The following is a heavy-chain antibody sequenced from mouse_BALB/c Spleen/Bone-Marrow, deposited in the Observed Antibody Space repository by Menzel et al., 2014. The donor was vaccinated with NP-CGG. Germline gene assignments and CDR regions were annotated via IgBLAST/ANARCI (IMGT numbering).Heavy chain of an antibody. V-gene: IGHV3-8*02. CDR3: ARLNIPDAMDY. CDR1: GDSITSGY. CDR2: ISYSGST. Sequence: EVKVVESGPSLVKPSQTLSLPCSVTGDSITSGYWNWIRKFPGNKLEYMGYISYSGSTYYNPSLKSRISITRDTSKNQYYLQLNSVTTEDTATYYCARLNIPDAMDYWGQGTSVTVSS. J-gene: IGHJ4*01.